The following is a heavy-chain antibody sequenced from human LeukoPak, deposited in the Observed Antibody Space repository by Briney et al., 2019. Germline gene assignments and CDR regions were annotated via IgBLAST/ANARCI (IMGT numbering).Heavy chain of an antibody. CDR2: IKPDNGDT. Sequence: ASVKVSCKASGYTFTGYYMHWVRQAPGQGLKWMGWIKPDNGDTNYVQKFQGRVTMTRDTSITTAYMELSLRSDDTAVYYCARFDQDWGTFDYWGQGTVVTVSS. CDR3: ARFDQDWGTFDY. V-gene: IGHV1-2*02. J-gene: IGHJ4*02. CDR1: GYTFTGYY. D-gene: IGHD7-27*01.